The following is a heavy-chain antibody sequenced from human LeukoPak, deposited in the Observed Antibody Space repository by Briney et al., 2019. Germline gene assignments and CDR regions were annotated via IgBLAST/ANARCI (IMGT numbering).Heavy chain of an antibody. CDR1: GYTFTSYD. CDR2: MNPNSGNT. D-gene: IGHD2-2*02. Sequence: GASVKVSCKASGYTFTSYDINWVRQATGQGLEWMGWMNPNSGNTGYAQKFQGRVTITRNTSISTAYMELSSLRSEDTAVYYCARDGSSIHKYYYMDVWGKGTTATVSS. J-gene: IGHJ6*03. CDR3: ARDGSSIHKYYYMDV. V-gene: IGHV1-8*01.